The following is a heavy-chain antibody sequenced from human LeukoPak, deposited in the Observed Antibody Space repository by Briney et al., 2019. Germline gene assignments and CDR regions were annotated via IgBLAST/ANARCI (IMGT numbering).Heavy chain of an antibody. CDR2: ISYDGSNK. J-gene: IGHJ4*02. Sequence: PGGSLRLSCAASGFTFSSYGMHWVRQAPGKGLEWVAVISYDGSNKYYADSVKGRFTISRDNSKNTLYLQMNSLRAEDTAVYYCAKTADYGGNSGGVFDYWGQGTLVTVSS. CDR3: AKTADYGGNSGGVFDY. V-gene: IGHV3-30*18. D-gene: IGHD4-23*01. CDR1: GFTFSSYG.